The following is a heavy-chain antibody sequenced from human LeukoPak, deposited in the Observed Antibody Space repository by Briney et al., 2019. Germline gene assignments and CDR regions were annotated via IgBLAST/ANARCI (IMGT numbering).Heavy chain of an antibody. CDR3: AKRGSWIQLWSHIDY. Sequence: PGGSLRLSCAASGVTFSSYSMSWVRQAPGRGLEGVSAISGSGGSTYYADSVKGRFTISRDNSKNTLYLKMNSLRAEDTAVYYCAKRGSWIQLWSHIDYWGQGTLVTVSS. CDR1: GVTFSSYS. J-gene: IGHJ4*02. CDR2: ISGSGGST. D-gene: IGHD5-18*01. V-gene: IGHV3-23*01.